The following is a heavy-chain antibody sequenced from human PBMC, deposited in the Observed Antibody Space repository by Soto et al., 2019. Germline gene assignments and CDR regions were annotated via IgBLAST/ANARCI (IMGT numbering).Heavy chain of an antibody. J-gene: IGHJ4*02. V-gene: IGHV1-18*01. CDR1: GYTFTGYG. CDR3: ARDVGTIVVVPAASLTY. D-gene: IGHD2-2*01. CDR2: ISAYNGNT. Sequence: ASVKVSCKASGYTFTGYGISWVRQAPGQGLEWMGWISAYNGNTNYAQKLQGRVTMTTDTSTSTAYMELRSLRSDDTAVYYCARDVGTIVVVPAASLTYWGQGTLVTVPQ.